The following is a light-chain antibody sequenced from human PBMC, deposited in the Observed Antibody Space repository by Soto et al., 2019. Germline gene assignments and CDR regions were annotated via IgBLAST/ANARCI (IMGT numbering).Light chain of an antibody. V-gene: IGLV2-14*02. CDR1: SSDVGSYNR. Sequence: QSALTQPASVSGSPGQSITISCTGGSSDVGSYNRVSWYRQHQGKAPQLMIYEVSNRPSGVSNRFSGSKPGNTASLTISGLQAEDEADYFCSSLTRSDTWVIGGGTKLTVL. CDR3: SSLTRSDTWV. CDR2: EVS. J-gene: IGLJ3*02.